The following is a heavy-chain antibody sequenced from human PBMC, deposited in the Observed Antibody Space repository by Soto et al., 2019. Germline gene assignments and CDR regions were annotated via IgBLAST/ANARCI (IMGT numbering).Heavy chain of an antibody. CDR1: GFTFRDYY. J-gene: IGHJ4*02. CDR2: ISSSDSII. CDR3: ARDLGYYDSSGYFDY. Sequence: RLSFAASGFTFRDYYMSWIRQAPGKGLEWVSYISSSDSIIYYADSVKGRFTISRDNAKNSLYLQMNSLRAEDTAVYYCARDLGYYDSSGYFDYWGQGTLVTVSS. V-gene: IGHV3-11*01. D-gene: IGHD3-22*01.